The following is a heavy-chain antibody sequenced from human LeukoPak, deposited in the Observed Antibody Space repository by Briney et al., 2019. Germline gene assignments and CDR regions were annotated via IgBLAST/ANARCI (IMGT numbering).Heavy chain of an antibody. Sequence: PGGSLRLSCAASGFTFSSYSMNWVRQAPGKGLEWVSSISSSSSYIYYADSVKGRFTISRDNAKNSLYLQMNSLRAEDTAVYYCAKDLGGVATALDYWGQGTLVTVSS. V-gene: IGHV3-21*01. J-gene: IGHJ4*02. CDR2: ISSSSSYI. CDR1: GFTFSSYS. CDR3: AKDLGGVATALDY. D-gene: IGHD5-12*01.